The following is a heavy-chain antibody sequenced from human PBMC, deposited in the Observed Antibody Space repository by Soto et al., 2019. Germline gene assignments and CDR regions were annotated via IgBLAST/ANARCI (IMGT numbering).Heavy chain of an antibody. V-gene: IGHV4-61*01. Sequence: SETLSLTCTVSGGSVSSGSYYWSWIRQPPGKGLEWIGYIYYSGSTNYNPPLKSRVTISVDTSKNQFSLKLSSVTAADTAVYYCAREGRWLHFGGMDVWGQGTTVTVSS. D-gene: IGHD5-12*01. CDR2: IYYSGST. CDR1: GGSVSSGSYY. CDR3: AREGRWLHFGGMDV. J-gene: IGHJ6*02.